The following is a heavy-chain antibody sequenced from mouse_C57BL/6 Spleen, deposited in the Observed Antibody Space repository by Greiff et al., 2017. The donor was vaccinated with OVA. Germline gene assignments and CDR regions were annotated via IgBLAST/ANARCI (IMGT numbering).Heavy chain of an antibody. CDR2: FHPYNDDT. V-gene: IGHV1-47*01. CDR3: ARHYDYGRAFAY. J-gene: IGHJ3*01. CDR1: GYTFTTYP. Sequence: QVQLKESGAELVKPGASVKMSCKASGYTFTTYPIEWMKQNHGKSLEWIGNFHPYNDDTKYNEKFKGKATLTVEKSSSTVYLELSRLTSDDSAVYYCARHYDYGRAFAYWGQGTLVTVSA. D-gene: IGHD2-4*01.